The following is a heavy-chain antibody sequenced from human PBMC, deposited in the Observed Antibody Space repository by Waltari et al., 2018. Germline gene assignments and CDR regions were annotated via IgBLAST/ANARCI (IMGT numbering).Heavy chain of an antibody. CDR1: GYSINSGYY. J-gene: IGHJ4*02. D-gene: IGHD2-2*03. CDR3: SRQVLGYCTSAACRRLES. CDR2: IYHAGAT. V-gene: IGHV4-38-2*01. Sequence: QVQLQESGPGLVKPSETLSLTCDVSGYSINSGYYWGWIRQSPGKGLEWIATIYHAGATFYNTSLKSRVTISMDTSKNQFSLKLNSVTAADTAVYFCSRQVLGYCTSAACRRLESWGQGTLVTVSS.